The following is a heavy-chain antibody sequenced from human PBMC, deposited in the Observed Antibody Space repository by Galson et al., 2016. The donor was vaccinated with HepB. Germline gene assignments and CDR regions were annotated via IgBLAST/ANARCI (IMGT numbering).Heavy chain of an antibody. CDR3: ARRLSTPLDY. Sequence: SLRLSCAASGFIFRNFDMDWVRQAPGKGLEWVSAISSGSSFRYYADSVKGRFSISRDNAKNLVYLQINNLRAEDTAVYYCARRLSTPLDYWGPGTLVTVSS. CDR1: GFIFRNFD. D-gene: IGHD2-21*01. CDR2: ISSGSSFR. V-gene: IGHV3-21*06. J-gene: IGHJ4*02.